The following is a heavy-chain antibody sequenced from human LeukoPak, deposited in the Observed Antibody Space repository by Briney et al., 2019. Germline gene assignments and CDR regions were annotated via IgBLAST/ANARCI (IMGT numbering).Heavy chain of an antibody. CDR2: ISRSGSTK. D-gene: IGHD1-26*01. V-gene: IGHV3-11*04. J-gene: IGHJ4*02. Sequence: GGSLRLSCAASGFTLSGYNMRWIRQAPGKGLEWVSSISRSGSTKYYADSEKGRFTISRDNAKNSLYLQMNSLRAEDTAVYYCARDRVWWEDWGQGTLVTVSS. CDR1: GFTLSGYN. CDR3: ARDRVWWED.